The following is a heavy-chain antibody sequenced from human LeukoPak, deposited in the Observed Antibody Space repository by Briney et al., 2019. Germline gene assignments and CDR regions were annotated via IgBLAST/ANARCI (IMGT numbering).Heavy chain of an antibody. Sequence: GASVKVSFKASGYTFTSYYMHWVRQAPGQGLEWMGLINPSGGSTSYAQKFQGRVTMTRDTSTSTVYMELSSLRSEDTAVYYCARDEFIRRYFDYWGQGTLVTVSS. CDR1: GYTFTSYY. V-gene: IGHV1-46*01. J-gene: IGHJ4*02. CDR3: ARDEFIRRYFDY. D-gene: IGHD3-10*01. CDR2: INPSGGST.